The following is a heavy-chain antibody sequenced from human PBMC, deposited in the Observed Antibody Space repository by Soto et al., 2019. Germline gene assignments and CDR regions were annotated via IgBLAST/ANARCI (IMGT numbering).Heavy chain of an antibody. Sequence: HVQLGQSGAEVKPPGPSVKVSCKASGYTFTDFYIHGVRQAPGQGLEWMAVIYPSDGSTTYAQSFQGRVIVTSDTSTNTIYMDLSSLTSEDTAVYYCARADREYWGQGTLVTVSS. J-gene: IGHJ4*02. CDR1: GYTFTDFY. CDR3: ARADREY. CDR2: IYPSDGST. V-gene: IGHV1-46*01.